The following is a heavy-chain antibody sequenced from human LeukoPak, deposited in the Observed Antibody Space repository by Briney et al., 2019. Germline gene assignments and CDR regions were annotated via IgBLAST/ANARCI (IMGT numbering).Heavy chain of an antibody. CDR1: GFTFSSYG. D-gene: IGHD1-1*01. CDR2: ISGSGGST. CDR3: ARDLVADDVY. Sequence: GSLRLSCAASGFTFSSYGMSWVRQAPGKGLEWVSAISGSGGSTYYADSVKGRFTISRDNAKNTLYLQMNSLRAEDTAVYYCARDLVADDVYWGQGTLVTVSS. V-gene: IGHV3-23*01. J-gene: IGHJ4*02.